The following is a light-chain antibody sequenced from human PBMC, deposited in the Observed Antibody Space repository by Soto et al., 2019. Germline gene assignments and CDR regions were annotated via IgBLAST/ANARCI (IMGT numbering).Light chain of an antibody. CDR1: QSVSIW. Sequence: DLQVTQSPSTLSASEGDRVTISCRISQSVSIWLAWYQQKPGRAPKLLIYKSSILESGVPSRFSGSGSGTEFTLTISSLQPDDFATYYCQQFNTSPWTFGQGTKVDI. CDR3: QQFNTSPWT. V-gene: IGKV1-5*03. J-gene: IGKJ1*01. CDR2: KSS.